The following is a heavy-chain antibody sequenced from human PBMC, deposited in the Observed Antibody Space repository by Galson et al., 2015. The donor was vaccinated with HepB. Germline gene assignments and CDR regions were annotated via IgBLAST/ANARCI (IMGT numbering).Heavy chain of an antibody. Sequence: SLRLSCAASGFTFDDYAMHWVRQAPGKGLEWVSGISWNSGSIGYADSVKGRFTISRDNAKNSLYLQMNSLRAEDTALYYCAKANSYYYGSGSYYNEYYFDYWGQGTLVTVSS. CDR3: AKANSYYYGSGSYYNEYYFDY. V-gene: IGHV3-9*01. CDR1: GFTFDDYA. D-gene: IGHD3-10*01. J-gene: IGHJ4*02. CDR2: ISWNSGSI.